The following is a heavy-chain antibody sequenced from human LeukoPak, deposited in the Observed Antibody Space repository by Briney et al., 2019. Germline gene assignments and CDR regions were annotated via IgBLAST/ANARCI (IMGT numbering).Heavy chain of an antibody. Sequence: PSETLSLTCAVSGGSISSSNWWSWVRQPPGKGLEWIGEIYHSGSTNYNPSLKSRVTISVDKSKNQFSLKLSSVTAADTAVYYCARRGQWLGPLEFDYWGQGTLVTVSS. J-gene: IGHJ4*02. D-gene: IGHD6-19*01. V-gene: IGHV4-4*02. CDR2: IYHSGST. CDR3: ARRGQWLGPLEFDY. CDR1: GGSISSSNW.